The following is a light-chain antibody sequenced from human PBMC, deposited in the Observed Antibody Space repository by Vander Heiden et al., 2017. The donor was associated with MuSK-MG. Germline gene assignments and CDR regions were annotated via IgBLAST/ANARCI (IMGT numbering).Light chain of an antibody. CDR3: QLADGGSTYDGL. V-gene: IGLV3-25*03. J-gene: IGLJ2*01. CDR1: ALAKQH. CDR2: KDS. Sequence: SSELTQPPPVSVAPGETARITCSADALAKQHAYWYQQKPGQAPVLILYKDSERPSGIPERFSGSSSGTIVTLTISGVQAEDEGDYYCQLADGGSTYDGLFGGGTKLTVL.